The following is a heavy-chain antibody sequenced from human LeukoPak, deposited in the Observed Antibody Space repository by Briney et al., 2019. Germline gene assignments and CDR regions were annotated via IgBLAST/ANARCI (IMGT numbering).Heavy chain of an antibody. CDR1: EFAPTGIR. CDR2: IKQDGSER. CDR3: ARITWVVLVYGYYFGY. J-gene: IGHJ4*02. Sequence: GGSLRLSCAASEFAPTGIRLRSGRRAPGKGLEWVANIKQDGSERYYVDSVRGRFTISRDDARNSLYLQMNRLRVEDTAVYYCARITWVVLVYGYYFGYWGQGTLVTVSS. D-gene: IGHD2-15*01. V-gene: IGHV3-7*01.